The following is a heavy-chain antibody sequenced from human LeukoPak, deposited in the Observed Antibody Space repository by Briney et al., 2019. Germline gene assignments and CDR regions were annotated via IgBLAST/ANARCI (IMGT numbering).Heavy chain of an antibody. CDR1: GFTFSSYA. Sequence: GGSLRLSCAASGFTFSSYAMSWVRQAPGKGLEWVSAISGSGGSTYYADSVKGRFTISRDNSKNTLYLQMNSLRAEDTAVYYCAKSPTVVLMVYATAIFDYWGQGTLVTVSS. CDR2: ISGSGGST. V-gene: IGHV3-23*01. D-gene: IGHD2-8*01. J-gene: IGHJ4*02. CDR3: AKSPTVVLMVYATAIFDY.